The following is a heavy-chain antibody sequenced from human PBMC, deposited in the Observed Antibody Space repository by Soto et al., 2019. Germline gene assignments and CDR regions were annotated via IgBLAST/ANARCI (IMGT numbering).Heavy chain of an antibody. CDR2: GST. Sequence: GSTNYNSSLKSRVTITIDTTKNQVSLKLSSVTSADTAVYYCASAQDAYNYGGFDYWGQGTLVTFSS. J-gene: IGHJ4*02. CDR3: ASAQDAYNYGGFDY. V-gene: IGHV4-59*01. D-gene: IGHD5-12*01.